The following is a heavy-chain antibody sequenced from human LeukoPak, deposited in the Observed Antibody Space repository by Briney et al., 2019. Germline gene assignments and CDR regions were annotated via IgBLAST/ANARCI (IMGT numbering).Heavy chain of an antibody. CDR2: IYSGGST. CDR1: GFTFSSYA. Sequence: GGSLRLSCAASGFTFSSYAMSWVLQAPGKGLDWVSVIYSGGSTSSADSVKGRFTISRDNSKNTLYLQMNSLRAEDTAVYYCASTSVTTGQYYYYYGMDVWGQGTTVTVSS. CDR3: ASTSVTTGQYYYYYGMDV. J-gene: IGHJ6*02. D-gene: IGHD4-17*01. V-gene: IGHV3-66*01.